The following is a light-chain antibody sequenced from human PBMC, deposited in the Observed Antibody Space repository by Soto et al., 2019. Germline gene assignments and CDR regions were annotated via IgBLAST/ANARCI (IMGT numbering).Light chain of an antibody. CDR3: QQRSNWPPLT. Sequence: VLTQSPATLSLSPGARATLSCRASQSVSSYLAWYQQKPGQAPRLLIYDASNRATGIPARFSGSGSGTDFTLTISSLEPEDFAVYYCQQRSNWPPLTFGGGTKVEIK. J-gene: IGKJ4*01. CDR1: QSVSSY. CDR2: DAS. V-gene: IGKV3-11*01.